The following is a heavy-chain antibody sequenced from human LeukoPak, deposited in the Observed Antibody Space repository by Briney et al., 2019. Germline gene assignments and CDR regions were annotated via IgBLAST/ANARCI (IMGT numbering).Heavy chain of an antibody. Sequence: PGGSLRLSCAASGFTFSSYEMNWIRQAPGKGLEWVSYISSSGSTIYYADSVKGRFTISRDNARNSLYLQMNSLRAEDTAVYYCARAPVWYYYDSSGLDYWGQGTLVTVSS. CDR1: GFTFSSYE. V-gene: IGHV3-48*03. CDR3: ARAPVWYYYDSSGLDY. J-gene: IGHJ4*02. D-gene: IGHD3-22*01. CDR2: ISSSGSTI.